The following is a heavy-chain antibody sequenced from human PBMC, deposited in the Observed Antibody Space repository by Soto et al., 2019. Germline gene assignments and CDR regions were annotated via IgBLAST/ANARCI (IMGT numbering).Heavy chain of an antibody. V-gene: IGHV4-39*01. J-gene: IGHJ4*02. CDR1: GDSINSDKYY. CDR3: ARLEGLATSSYYFDF. D-gene: IGHD6-6*01. Sequence: QLQLQESGPGLVKPSETLSLTCSVSGDSINSDKYYWGWIRQPPGKGLEWIGSIYFRGNTYYNPSLQTRVTIALGRSKSQFAQKLNSVTAADSAVYFGARLEGLATSSYYFDFWGQGALVTVSS. CDR2: IYFRGNT.